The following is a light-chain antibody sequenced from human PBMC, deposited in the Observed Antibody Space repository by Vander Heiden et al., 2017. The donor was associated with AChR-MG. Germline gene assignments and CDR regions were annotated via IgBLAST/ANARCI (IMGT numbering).Light chain of an antibody. CDR1: QGISSD. V-gene: IGKV1-9*01. J-gene: IGKJ4*01. CDR2: GAS. Sequence: DIQLTQSPSFLSASVGDRVTITCRASQGISSDLAWYQQKPGKAPELLIYGASTLQSGVPSRFSGSGTGTEFTLTISSLQPEDIATYSCQQFNSYPLTFGGGTKVEIK. CDR3: QQFNSYPLT.